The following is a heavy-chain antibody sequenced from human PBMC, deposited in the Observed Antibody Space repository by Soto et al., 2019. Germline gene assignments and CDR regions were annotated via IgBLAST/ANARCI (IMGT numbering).Heavy chain of an antibody. CDR2: ITSDSSTI. J-gene: IGHJ6*02. D-gene: IGHD2-8*01. CDR1: GFTFSSYS. V-gene: IGHV3-48*02. Sequence: EVQLVESGGGLVQPGGSLRISCAASGFTFSSYSINWVRQAPGKGLEWFSYITSDSSTISYADSVKGRFTVSRDNAKISLYLQMNSLRDQDTAVYYCARVGRGVYGMDVWGQGTSVTVSS. CDR3: ARVGRGVYGMDV.